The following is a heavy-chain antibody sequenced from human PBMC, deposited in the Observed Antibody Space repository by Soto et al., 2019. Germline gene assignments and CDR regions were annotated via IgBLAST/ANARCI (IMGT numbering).Heavy chain of an antibody. CDR1: GGSISSGGYS. CDR2: IYHSGST. CDR3: ARGTHQLWLQGGLDAFDI. V-gene: IGHV4-30-2*01. J-gene: IGHJ3*02. Sequence: QLQLQESGSGLVKPSQTLSLTCAVSGGSISSGGYSWSWIRQPPGKGLEWIGYIYHSGSTYYNPSLKSRVTISVDRSKNQFSLKLSSVTAADTAVYYCARGTHQLWLQGGLDAFDIWGQGTMVTVSS. D-gene: IGHD5-18*01.